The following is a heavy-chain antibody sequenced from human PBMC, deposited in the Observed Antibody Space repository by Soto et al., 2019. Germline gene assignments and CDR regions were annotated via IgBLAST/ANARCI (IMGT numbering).Heavy chain of an antibody. CDR3: AKYLQPGSTGSFDF. CDR2: ISGSGDTT. CDR1: GFTFSSYV. D-gene: IGHD1-7*01. V-gene: IGHV3-23*01. Sequence: GGSLRLSCAAYGFTFSSYVMSWVRQAPGKGLEWVSTISGSGDTTYYSDSVKGRFTISRDNSKYTLYLQMNSLRAEDTAVYYCAKYLQPGSTGSFDFWGQGTLVSVS. J-gene: IGHJ5*01.